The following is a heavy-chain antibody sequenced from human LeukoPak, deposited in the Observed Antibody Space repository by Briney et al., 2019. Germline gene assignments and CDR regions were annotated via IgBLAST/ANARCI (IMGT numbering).Heavy chain of an antibody. CDR2: TYYRSKWYN. CDR1: GDIVSSNSAA. D-gene: IGHD3-22*01. CDR3: ARLESGSSGYHLWDWFDP. V-gene: IGHV6-1*01. J-gene: IGHJ5*02. Sequence: SQTLSLTCAISGDIVSSNSAAWNWIRQSPSRGLEWLGRTYYRSKWYNDYAVSVKSRITINPDTSKNQFSLQLNSVTPEDTAVYYCARLESGSSGYHLWDWFDPWGQGTLVTVSS.